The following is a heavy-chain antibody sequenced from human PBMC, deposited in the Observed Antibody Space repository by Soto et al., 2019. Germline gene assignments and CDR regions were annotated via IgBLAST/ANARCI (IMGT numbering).Heavy chain of an antibody. D-gene: IGHD2-2*02. CDR2: ISSGSSVI. J-gene: IGHJ3*02. Sequence: EVQLVESGGGLVKPGECLRLSCVASDSTFRSYSMNWVRQAPGRGLEWVSIISSGSSVIFYADSMKGRFTISRDNAKNSLYLQMNSLRAEDTAVYYCARGGRGYTKDDTFDIWGQGTMVTVSS. CDR1: DSTFRSYS. V-gene: IGHV3-21*01. CDR3: ARGGRGYTKDDTFDI.